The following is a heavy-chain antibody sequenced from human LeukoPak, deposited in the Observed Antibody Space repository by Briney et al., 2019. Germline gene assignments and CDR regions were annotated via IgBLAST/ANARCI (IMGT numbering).Heavy chain of an antibody. CDR3: AKLSPYGSGSYYNW. CDR2: ISVSGGST. D-gene: IGHD3-10*01. J-gene: IGHJ4*02. CDR1: GYTFSSYA. V-gene: IGHV3-23*01. Sequence: GGSLRLSCAASGYTFSSYAMSWVRQAPGKGLEGVSAISVSGGSTYYADSVKGRFTISKDKSKNTLYLQMNSLRAEVTAVYDCAKLSPYGSGSYYNWWGQGTLIIVSS.